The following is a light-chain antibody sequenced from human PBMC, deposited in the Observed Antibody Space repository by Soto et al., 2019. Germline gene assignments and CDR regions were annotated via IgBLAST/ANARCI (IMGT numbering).Light chain of an antibody. CDR3: HVWDSSSGHYI. CDR1: NIGRKS. CDR2: DDS. Sequence: SYELTQPPSVSVAPGQTARISCGGNNIGRKSVHWYQQKPGRAPVVVVYDDSDRPSGIPERFSGANSGDTATLTISRVEAGDEADYYCHVWDSSSGHYIVGTGTKVTVL. J-gene: IGLJ1*01. V-gene: IGLV3-21*02.